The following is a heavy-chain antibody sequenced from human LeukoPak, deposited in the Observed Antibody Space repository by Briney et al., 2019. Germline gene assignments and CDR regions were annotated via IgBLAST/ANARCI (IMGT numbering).Heavy chain of an antibody. V-gene: IGHV4-39*01. CDR3: ARWGPYGYTYGWFDY. D-gene: IGHD5-18*01. Sequence: SETLSPTCSVSGGSISSGSYHWGWIRQPPGQGLGWIGSIYYTGNTYYNPSLKSRLTISVDTSKNLFSLKLNSVPATDTAVYYCARWGPYGYTYGWFDYWGQGALITVSS. J-gene: IGHJ5*01. CDR2: IYYTGNT. CDR1: GGSISSGSYH.